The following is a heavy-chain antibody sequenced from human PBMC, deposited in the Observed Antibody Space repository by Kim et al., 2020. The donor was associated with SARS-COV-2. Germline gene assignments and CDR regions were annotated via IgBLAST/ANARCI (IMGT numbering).Heavy chain of an antibody. CDR2: IKQDGSEK. V-gene: IGHV3-7*01. CDR1: GFTFSSYW. D-gene: IGHD2-2*02. J-gene: IGHJ4*02. Sequence: GGSLRLSCAASGFTFSSYWMSWVRQAPGKGLEWVANIKQDGSEKYYVDSVKGRFTISRDNAKNSLYLQMNSLRAEDTAVYYCARRGWCSSTSCYRPFDYWGQGTLVTVSS. CDR3: ARRGWCSSTSCYRPFDY.